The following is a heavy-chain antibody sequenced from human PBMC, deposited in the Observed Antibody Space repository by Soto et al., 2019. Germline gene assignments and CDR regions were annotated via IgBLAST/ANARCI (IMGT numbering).Heavy chain of an antibody. Sequence: PSVTQCVTCTVAGGKIISYYWSWIRKKTGKGLEWIGYIYYSGSTNYNPSLKSRVTISVDTSKNQFSLKLSSETAADTAVYYCATRYSSSPDYYYYYMDVWGKGTTVTVSS. CDR1: GGKIISYY. J-gene: IGHJ6*03. V-gene: IGHV4-59*08. D-gene: IGHD6-13*01. CDR2: IYYSGST. CDR3: ATRYSSSPDYYYYYMDV.